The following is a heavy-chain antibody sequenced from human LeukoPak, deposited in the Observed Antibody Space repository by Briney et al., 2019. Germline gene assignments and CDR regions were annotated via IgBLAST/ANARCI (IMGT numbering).Heavy chain of an antibody. J-gene: IGHJ4*02. CDR1: GFTFSSYG. Sequence: PGGSLRLSCAASGFTFSSYGMHWVRQAPGKGLEWVAVISYDGSNKYYADSVKGRFTISRDNSKNTLYLQMNSLRAEDTAVYFCANVGDRGYNYYYAFDYWGQGTLVTVSS. V-gene: IGHV3-30*18. D-gene: IGHD5-18*01. CDR3: ANVGDRGYNYYYAFDY. CDR2: ISYDGSNK.